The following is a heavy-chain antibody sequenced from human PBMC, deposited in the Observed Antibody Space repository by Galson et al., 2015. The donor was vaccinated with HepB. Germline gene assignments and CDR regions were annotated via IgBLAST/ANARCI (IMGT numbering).Heavy chain of an antibody. CDR1: GYTFTSYG. Sequence: SVKVSCKASGYTFTSYGISWVRQAPGQGLEWMGWISAYNGNTNFAQKLQGRVTMTTDTSTSTAYMELRSLRSDDTAVYYCARDWTTTVVTPGDYWGQGTLVTVSS. V-gene: IGHV1-18*01. CDR3: ARDWTTTVVTPGDY. D-gene: IGHD4-23*01. CDR2: ISAYNGNT. J-gene: IGHJ4*02.